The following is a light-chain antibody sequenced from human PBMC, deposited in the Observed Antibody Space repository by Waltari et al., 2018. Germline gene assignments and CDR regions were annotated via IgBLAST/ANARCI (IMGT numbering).Light chain of an antibody. V-gene: IGLV1-51*01. CDR2: DNN. Sequence: QSVLTQPPSVSAAPGQRVTISCSGSSSNIGNNYVYWYQQLPGTAPKLLIYDNNERPSGIPDRFSGSKSGTSATLDITGLQTGDEADYYCGTRDTGLSAWVFGGGTKVTVL. CDR3: GTRDTGLSAWV. CDR1: SSNIGNNY. J-gene: IGLJ2*01.